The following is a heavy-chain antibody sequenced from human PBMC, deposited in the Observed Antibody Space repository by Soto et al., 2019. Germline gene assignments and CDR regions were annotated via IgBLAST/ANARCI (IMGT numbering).Heavy chain of an antibody. J-gene: IGHJ4*02. CDR2: IYYSGST. Sequence: PSETLSLACTVSGGSISSGDYYWSWIRQPPGKGLEWIGYIYYSGSTYYNPSLKSRVTISVDTSKNQFSLKLSSVTAADTAVYYCATVRESRITMVRGVMPLFDYWGQGTLVTVSS. CDR1: GGSISSGDYY. V-gene: IGHV4-30-4*01. D-gene: IGHD3-10*01. CDR3: ATVRESRITMVRGVMPLFDY.